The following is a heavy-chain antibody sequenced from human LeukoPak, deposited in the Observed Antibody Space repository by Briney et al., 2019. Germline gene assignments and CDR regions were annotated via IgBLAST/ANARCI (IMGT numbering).Heavy chain of an antibody. CDR3: ARDSSSWTTGY. Sequence: PGGSLRLSCAASGFTFSSYSMNWVRQAPGKGLELVSSISSSSSYIYYADSVKGRFTISRDNAKNSLYLQMNSLRAEDTAVYYCARDSSSWTTGYWGQGTLVTVSS. J-gene: IGHJ4*02. CDR1: GFTFSSYS. D-gene: IGHD6-13*01. V-gene: IGHV3-21*01. CDR2: ISSSSSYI.